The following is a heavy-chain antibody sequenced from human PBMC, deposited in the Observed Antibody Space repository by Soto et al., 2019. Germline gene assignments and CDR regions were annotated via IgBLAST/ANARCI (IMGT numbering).Heavy chain of an antibody. V-gene: IGHV1-69*13. Sequence: SVKVSCKASGGTFSSYAISWVRQAPGQGLEWMGGIIPIFGTANYAQKFQGRVTITADESTSTANMELSSLRSEDTAVYYCASVLELHYYYGMDVWGQGTTVTVSS. D-gene: IGHD1-7*01. CDR1: GGTFSSYA. J-gene: IGHJ6*02. CDR2: IIPIFGTA. CDR3: ASVLELHYYYGMDV.